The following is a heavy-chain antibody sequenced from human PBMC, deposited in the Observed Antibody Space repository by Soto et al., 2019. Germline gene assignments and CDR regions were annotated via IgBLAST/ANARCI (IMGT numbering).Heavy chain of an antibody. Sequence: ETLSLTCTVSVGSISNYFCNWIRQPAGKGLEWIGRIDNSGSTNYNPSLKSRVTISVDTSKNQFSLKLRSVTAADKAVYYCARDTWGNAFDIWGQGTMVTVSS. J-gene: IGHJ3*02. CDR1: VGSISNYF. V-gene: IGHV4-4*07. CDR3: ARDTWGNAFDI. D-gene: IGHD1-26*01. CDR2: IDNSGST.